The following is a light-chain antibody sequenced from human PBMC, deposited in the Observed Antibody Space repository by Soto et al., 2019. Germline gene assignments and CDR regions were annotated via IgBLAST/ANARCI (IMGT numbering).Light chain of an antibody. J-gene: IGKJ1*01. Sequence: EIVLTQSPGTLSLSPGERATLSCRASQSVSSTYLAWYQHKPGQAPRLHIYGASSRATGIPDRFSGSGSGTDFTLTISRLEPEDFAVYYCQQYGDSPRTFGQGTKVEI. CDR2: GAS. V-gene: IGKV3-20*01. CDR1: QSVSSTY. CDR3: QQYGDSPRT.